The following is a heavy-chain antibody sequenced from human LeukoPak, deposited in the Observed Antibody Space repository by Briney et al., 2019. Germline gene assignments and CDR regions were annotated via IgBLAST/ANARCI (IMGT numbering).Heavy chain of an antibody. D-gene: IGHD3-10*01. Sequence: SETLSLTCTVSGGSISSYYWSWIRQPAGKGLEWIGRIYTSGSTNYNPSLKSRVTMSVDTSKNQFSLKLSSVTAADTAVYYCAREQTVRVHSVFSYFDYWGQGTLVTVSS. CDR1: GGSISSYY. J-gene: IGHJ4*02. V-gene: IGHV4-4*07. CDR2: IYTSGST. CDR3: AREQTVRVHSVFSYFDY.